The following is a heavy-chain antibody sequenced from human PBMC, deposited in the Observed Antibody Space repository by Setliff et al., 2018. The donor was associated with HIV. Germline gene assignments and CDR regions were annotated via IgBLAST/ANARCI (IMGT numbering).Heavy chain of an antibody. CDR3: ARDSESYRSGWYLGAHWFDP. CDR1: GYSFTNYA. J-gene: IGHJ5*02. CDR2: INGGNGKT. D-gene: IGHD6-19*01. V-gene: IGHV1-3*01. Sequence: ASVKVSCKTSGYSFTNYAIHWVRQAPGQRLEWMGWINGGNGKTEYSQNYQGRVTITRDTSASTDYMELSSLRSEDTAVYYCARDSESYRSGWYLGAHWFDPWGQGTLVTAPQ.